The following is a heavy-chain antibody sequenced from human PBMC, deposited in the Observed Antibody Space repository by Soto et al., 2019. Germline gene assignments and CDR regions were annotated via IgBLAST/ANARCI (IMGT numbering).Heavy chain of an antibody. CDR1: GFTFSSYG. J-gene: IGHJ4*02. CDR2: ISYDGSNK. CDR3: ARDYDSSGYPRYYFDY. V-gene: IGHV3-30*03. Sequence: SLRLSCAASGFTFSSYGMHWVRQAPGKGLEWVAVISYDGSNKYYADSVKGRFTISRDNSKNTLYLQMNSLRAEDTAVYYCARDYDSSGYPRYYFDYWGQGTLVTVS. D-gene: IGHD3-22*01.